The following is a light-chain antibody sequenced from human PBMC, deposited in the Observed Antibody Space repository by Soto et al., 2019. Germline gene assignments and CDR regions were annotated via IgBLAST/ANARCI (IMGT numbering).Light chain of an antibody. V-gene: IGKV1-17*01. CDR2: AAS. CDR1: QDIRND. Sequence: DIQMTQSPSSLSASVGDRVTITCRPSQDIRNDLGWFQLKPGKAPKRLIYAASRLQSGGPSRFRGSGSGTEFTRTISSLQAEDFASYYCLQQNTSPWTVAPGTEV. J-gene: IGKJ1*01. CDR3: LQQNTSPWT.